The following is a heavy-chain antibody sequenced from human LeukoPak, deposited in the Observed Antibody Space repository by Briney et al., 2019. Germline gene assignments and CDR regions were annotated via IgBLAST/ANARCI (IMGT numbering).Heavy chain of an antibody. J-gene: IGHJ4*02. CDR3: AREGIPGLGAVFDY. CDR2: ISYDGSNK. CDR1: GFTFSSYA. Sequence: GGSLRLSCAASGFTFSSYAMHWVRQAPGKGLEWVAVISYDGSNKYYADSVKGRFTISRDNSKNTLYLQMNSLRAEDTAVYYCAREGIPGLGAVFDYWGQGTLVTVSS. D-gene: IGHD3/OR15-3a*01. V-gene: IGHV3-30-3*01.